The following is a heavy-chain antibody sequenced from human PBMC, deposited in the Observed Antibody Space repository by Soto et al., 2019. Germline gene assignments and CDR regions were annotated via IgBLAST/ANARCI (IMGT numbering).Heavy chain of an antibody. CDR1: GYTFTGYY. Sequence: ASVKVSCKASGYTFTGYYMHWVRQAPGQGLEWMGWINPNSGGTNYAQKFQGWVTMTRDTSISTAYMELSRLRSDDTAVYYCAREVTYLTPTPVTREPSDGFDLWGQGTMVTVSS. CDR3: AREVTYLTPTPVTREPSDGFDL. V-gene: IGHV1-2*04. CDR2: INPNSGGT. D-gene: IGHD7-27*01. J-gene: IGHJ3*01.